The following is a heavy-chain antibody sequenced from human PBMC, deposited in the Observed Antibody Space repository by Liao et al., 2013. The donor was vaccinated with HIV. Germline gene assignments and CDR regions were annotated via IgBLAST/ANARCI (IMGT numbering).Heavy chain of an antibody. J-gene: IGHJ5*02. CDR1: GASITSGSYY. CDR3: ARGSWFDT. CDR2: VSPTGST. V-gene: IGHV4-61*02. Sequence: QVQLQESGPGLVKPSQTLSLTCTVSGASITSGSYYWSWIRQPAGKGPEWIGRVSPTGSTSYKPSLKSRLTMSIDTSRNKVFLNIISVTAADTAVYFCARGSWFDTWGQGMLVTVSS.